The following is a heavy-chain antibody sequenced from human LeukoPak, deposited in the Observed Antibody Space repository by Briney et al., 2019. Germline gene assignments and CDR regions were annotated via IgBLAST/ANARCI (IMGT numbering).Heavy chain of an antibody. CDR1: GYTFTGYY. Sequence: ASVKVSCKASGYTFTGYYMHWVRQAPGQGLEWMGWINPNSGGTNYAQKFQGRVTMTRDTSISTAYMELSRLRSDDTAVYYCASSFPQGTHYCSGGGCYGYWGQGTLVTVSS. CDR2: INPNSGGT. D-gene: IGHD2-15*01. V-gene: IGHV1-2*02. CDR3: ASSFPQGTHYCSGGGCYGY. J-gene: IGHJ4*02.